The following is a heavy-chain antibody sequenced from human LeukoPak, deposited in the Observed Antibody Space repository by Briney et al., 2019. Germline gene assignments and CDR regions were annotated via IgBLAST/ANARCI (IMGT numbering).Heavy chain of an antibody. CDR1: GFTFSNAW. D-gene: IGHD2-2*01. CDR2: IKSKTDGGTT. J-gene: IGHJ1*01. V-gene: IGHV3-15*01. Sequence: GGSLRLSCAASGFTFSNAWISWVRQAPGKGLEWVGRIKSKTDGGTTDYAAPVKGRFTISRDDSKNTLYLQMNSLKTEDTAVYYCTTATSSTYCSSTSCWIAEYFQHWGQGTLVTVSS. CDR3: TTATSSTYCSSTSCWIAEYFQH.